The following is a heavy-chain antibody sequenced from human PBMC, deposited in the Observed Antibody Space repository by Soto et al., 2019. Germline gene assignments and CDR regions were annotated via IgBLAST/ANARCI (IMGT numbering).Heavy chain of an antibody. D-gene: IGHD6-19*01. V-gene: IGHV4-4*07. J-gene: IGHJ4*02. CDR1: GGSISSYY. Sequence: SETLSLTCTVSGGSISSYYWSWIRQPAGKGLEWIGRIYTSGSTNYNPSLKSRVTMSVDTSKNQFSLRLSSVTAADTAVYYCAKYXVREHLEHNPKNLKQWLALVICGQGSLVTVSS. CDR3: AKYXVREHLEHNPKNLKQWLALVI. CDR2: IYTSGST.